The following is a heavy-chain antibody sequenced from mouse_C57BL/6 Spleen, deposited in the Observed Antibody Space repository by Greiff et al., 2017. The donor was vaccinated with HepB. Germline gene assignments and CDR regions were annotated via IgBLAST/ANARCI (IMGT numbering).Heavy chain of an antibody. Sequence: GYSFTDYNMNWVKQSNGKSLEWIGVINPNYGTTSYNQKFKGKATLTVDQSSSTAYMQLNSLTSEDSAVYYCARLGVVATDYAMYYWGQETSLTVSS. CDR1: GYSFTDYN. CDR2: INPNYGTT. V-gene: IGHV1-39*01. D-gene: IGHD1-1*01. J-gene: IGHJ4*01. CDR3: ARLGVVATDYAMYY.